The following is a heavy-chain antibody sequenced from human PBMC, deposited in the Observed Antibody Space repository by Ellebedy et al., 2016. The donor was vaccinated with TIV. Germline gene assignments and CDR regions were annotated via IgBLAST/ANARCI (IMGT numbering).Heavy chain of an antibody. J-gene: IGHJ4*02. D-gene: IGHD6-13*01. V-gene: IGHV3-48*02. Sequence: GGSLRLSXVASGYTFTSYPLNWVRQAPGKGLEWVSGIGISPGNIYYADSLKGRFTISRDNARNSLYLQMNSLRDEDTAVYYCVRGDPLVLGYWGQGTLVTVSS. CDR3: VRGDPLVLGY. CDR2: IGISPGNI. CDR1: GYTFTSYP.